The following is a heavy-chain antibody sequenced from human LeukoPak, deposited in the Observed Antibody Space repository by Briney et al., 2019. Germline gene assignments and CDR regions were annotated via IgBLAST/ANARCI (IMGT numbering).Heavy chain of an antibody. CDR2: LFSGGDT. Sequence: PGGSVRLSCAASGFSFRRYSMSWVRQAPGKGLQWVSVLFSGGDTYYADSVKDRFSISGDTSRDTLFLQMNSLRADDTAVYYCARQGFDSGFDYWGHGTMVTVSS. CDR3: ARQGFDSGFDY. J-gene: IGHJ4*01. CDR1: GFSFRRYS. V-gene: IGHV3-66*04. D-gene: IGHD2-21*01.